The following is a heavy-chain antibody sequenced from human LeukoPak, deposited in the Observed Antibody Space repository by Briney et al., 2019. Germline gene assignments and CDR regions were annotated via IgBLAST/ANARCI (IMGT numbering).Heavy chain of an antibody. CDR1: GGSISSSSYY. CDR2: IYYSGST. Sequence: SETLSLTCTVSGGSISSSSYYWGWLRQPPGKGLEWIGSIYYSGSTYYNPSLKSRVTISVDTSKNQFSLKLSSVTAADTAVYYCARTGQYYYDSSGYQYYFDYWGQGTLVTVSS. V-gene: IGHV4-39*01. J-gene: IGHJ4*02. CDR3: ARTGQYYYDSSGYQYYFDY. D-gene: IGHD3-22*01.